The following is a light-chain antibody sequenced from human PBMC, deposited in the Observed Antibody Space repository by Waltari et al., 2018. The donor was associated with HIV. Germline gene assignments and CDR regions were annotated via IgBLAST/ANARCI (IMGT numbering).Light chain of an antibody. CDR1: QSVNNF. CDR3: QQRHSWPPIT. V-gene: IGKV3-11*01. Sequence: EIVLTQSPATLSLAQGETATLSCRASQSVNNFLAWYQQKPGRAPRLLISDVSKRATGVPARFSGSGSGTDFTLTISSLEPEDFAVYYCQQRHSWPPITFGQGTRLEIK. CDR2: DVS. J-gene: IGKJ5*01.